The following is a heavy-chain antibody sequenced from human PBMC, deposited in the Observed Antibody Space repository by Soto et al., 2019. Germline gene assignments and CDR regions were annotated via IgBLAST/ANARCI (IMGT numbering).Heavy chain of an antibody. J-gene: IGHJ4*02. CDR1: GYTFTSYA. Sequence: ASVKVSCKASGYTFTSYAMHWVRQAPGQRLEWMGWINAGNGNTKYSQKFQGRVTITRDTSASTAHMELSSLRSEDTAVYYCARFWLVPDIGLTVYATNAPFDYWGQGTLVTVSS. V-gene: IGHV1-3*01. D-gene: IGHD2-8*01. CDR2: INAGNGNT. CDR3: ARFWLVPDIGLTVYATNAPFDY.